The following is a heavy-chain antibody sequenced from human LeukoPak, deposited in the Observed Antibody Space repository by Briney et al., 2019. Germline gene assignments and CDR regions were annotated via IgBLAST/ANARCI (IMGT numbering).Heavy chain of an antibody. CDR1: GGTLTSGGYS. CDR3: ARMRISSTSQNYFDP. D-gene: IGHD2-2*01. Sequence: SETLSLTCAVSGGTLTSGGYSWSWIRQSPGKALEWIGYIYYSGSAYYNPSLKSRVDISFDTSKNQFSLRMTSVTAADSAIYFCARMRISSTSQNYFDPWGQGTLVTVSS. V-gene: IGHV4-30-4*07. J-gene: IGHJ5*02. CDR2: IYYSGSA.